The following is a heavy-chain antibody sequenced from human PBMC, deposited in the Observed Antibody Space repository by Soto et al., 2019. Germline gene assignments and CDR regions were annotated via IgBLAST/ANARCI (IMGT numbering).Heavy chain of an antibody. D-gene: IGHD3-22*01. CDR3: ARPDEGGYSSNHHYYYALDV. V-gene: IGHV1-69*13. CDR2: IIPIFDIT. CDR1: GGTFRSYS. Sequence: SVKVSCKASGGTFRSYSISWVRQAPGQGLEWMGGIIPIFDITNYAQKFQGRVTITADESTSTAYMELSSLGSDDTAVYYCARPDEGGYSSNHHYYYALDVWGQGTAVTVSS. J-gene: IGHJ6*02.